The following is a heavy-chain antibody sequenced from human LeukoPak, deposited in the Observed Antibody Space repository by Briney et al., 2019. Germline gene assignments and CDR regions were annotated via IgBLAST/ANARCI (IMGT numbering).Heavy chain of an antibody. V-gene: IGHV6-1*01. Sequence: SQTLSLTCAISGDSVSSNSAAWNWIRQSPSRGLEWLGRTYYRSKWYNDYAVSVKSRITINPDTSKNQFSLQLNSVTPEDTAVYYCARVVAVVVAATRGYGVDVWGQGTTVTVSS. CDR2: TYYRSKWYN. J-gene: IGHJ6*02. CDR3: ARVVAVVVAATRGYGVDV. D-gene: IGHD2-15*01. CDR1: GDSVSSNSAA.